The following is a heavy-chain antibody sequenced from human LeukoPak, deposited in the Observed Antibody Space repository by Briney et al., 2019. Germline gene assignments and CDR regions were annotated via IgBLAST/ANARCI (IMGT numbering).Heavy chain of an antibody. CDR2: IYGGGNT. J-gene: IGHJ5*02. Sequence: GGSLRLSCAASGFTVGSSYMNWVRQAPGKGLEWVSLIYGGGNTYYADSVKGRFTISRDNSKNVLYLQMNTLRAEDTAIYYCARDSVMYSSSWYELDLWGQGILVTVSP. CDR3: ARDSVMYSSSWYELDL. V-gene: IGHV3-53*01. D-gene: IGHD6-13*01. CDR1: GFTVGSSY.